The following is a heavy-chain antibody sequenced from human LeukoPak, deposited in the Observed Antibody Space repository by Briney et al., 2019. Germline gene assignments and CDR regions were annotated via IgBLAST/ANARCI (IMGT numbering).Heavy chain of an antibody. D-gene: IGHD3-10*01. J-gene: IGHJ4*02. CDR3: AKRGPGSPQSGKYYFDY. Sequence: GGSLRLSCAASGFTFTSFGMSWVRQAPGKGLEWVSTISGSGGSTYYADSVKGRFTISRDNSKNTLYLQMNSLRAEDTAVYYCAKRGPGSPQSGKYYFDYWGQGTLVTVSS. CDR1: GFTFTSFG. CDR2: ISGSGGST. V-gene: IGHV3-23*01.